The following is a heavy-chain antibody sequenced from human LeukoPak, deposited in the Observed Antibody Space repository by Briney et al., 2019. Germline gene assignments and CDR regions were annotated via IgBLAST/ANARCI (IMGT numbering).Heavy chain of an antibody. J-gene: IGHJ4*02. CDR3: ARDGKGLAYYFDY. CDR1: GFTFSSYE. Sequence: PGGSLRLSCAASGFTFSSYEMNWVRQAPGKGLEWVSHISSSGSTIYYADSVKGRFTISRDNAKNSLYLQMNSLRAEDTAVYYCARDGKGLAYYFDYWGQGTLVTVSS. V-gene: IGHV3-48*03. CDR2: ISSSGSTI. D-gene: IGHD6-19*01.